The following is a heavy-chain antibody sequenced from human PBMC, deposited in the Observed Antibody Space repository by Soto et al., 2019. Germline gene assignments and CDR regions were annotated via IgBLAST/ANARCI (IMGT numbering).Heavy chain of an antibody. Sequence: NPSETLSLTCAVYGGSFSGYYWSWIRQPPGKGLEWIGEINHSGSTNYNPSLKSRVTISVDTSKNQFSLKLSSVTAADTAVYYCARSAYDFWSGFSYYFDYWGQGTLVTVSS. D-gene: IGHD3-3*01. J-gene: IGHJ4*02. CDR3: ARSAYDFWSGFSYYFDY. CDR1: GGSFSGYY. CDR2: INHSGST. V-gene: IGHV4-34*01.